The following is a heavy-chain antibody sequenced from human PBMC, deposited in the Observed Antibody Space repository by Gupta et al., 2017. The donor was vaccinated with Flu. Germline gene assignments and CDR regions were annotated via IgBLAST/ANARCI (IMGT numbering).Heavy chain of an antibody. J-gene: IGHJ6*02. Sequence: FSFSNYAMSWVRQAPGKGLEWVSAIRGNGAATYYKDSVKGRFTISRDNSKNTLYLQMNSLGAADTAVYFCAKHGLATIDSYYGMDVWGPGTTVTVSS. CDR2: IRGNGAAT. CDR1: FSFSNYA. D-gene: IGHD3-3*02. V-gene: IGHV3-23*01. CDR3: AKHGLATIDSYYGMDV.